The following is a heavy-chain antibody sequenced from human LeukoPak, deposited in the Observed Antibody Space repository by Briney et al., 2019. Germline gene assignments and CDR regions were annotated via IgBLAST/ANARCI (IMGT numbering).Heavy chain of an antibody. J-gene: IGHJ4*02. CDR1: GGSISSYY. V-gene: IGHV4-59*01. D-gene: IGHD5-24*01. CDR2: IYYSGTT. Sequence: SETLSLTCTVSGGSISSYYWSWIRQPPGKGLERIGYIYYSGTTNYNPSLKSRVTISVDTSKNQFSLKLGSVTAADTAVYYCARDQSDGYFDYWGQGTLVTVSS. CDR3: ARDQSDGYFDY.